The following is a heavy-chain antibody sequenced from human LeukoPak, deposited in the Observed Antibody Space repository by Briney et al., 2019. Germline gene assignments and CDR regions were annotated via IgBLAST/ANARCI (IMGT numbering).Heavy chain of an antibody. D-gene: IGHD6-19*01. J-gene: IGHJ5*02. CDR2: ISFSGSTI. CDR1: GFTFSSYE. V-gene: IGHV3-48*03. Sequence: QPGGSLRLSCVASGFTFSSYEMNWVRQAPGKGLEWVSYISFSGSTIYYADSVRDRFTISRDNAKNSLHLEMISLRAEDTAVYYCARVMTVAGCENWFDPWGQGTLVTVSS. CDR3: ARVMTVAGCENWFDP.